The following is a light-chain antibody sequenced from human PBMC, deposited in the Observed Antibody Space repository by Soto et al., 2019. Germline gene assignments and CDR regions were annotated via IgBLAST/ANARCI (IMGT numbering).Light chain of an antibody. V-gene: IGLV2-14*01. CDR2: EVT. CDR1: SSDIGGYNY. CDR3: SSYSSKTPPYV. Sequence: QSALAQPASVSGSAGQSITISCTGGSSDIGGYNYVSWYQQHPGRAPRLLILEVTNRPSGVPDRFSGSKSGNTAALIIRGLQAEDEADYFCSSYSSKTPPYVFVTGTKLTVL. J-gene: IGLJ1*01.